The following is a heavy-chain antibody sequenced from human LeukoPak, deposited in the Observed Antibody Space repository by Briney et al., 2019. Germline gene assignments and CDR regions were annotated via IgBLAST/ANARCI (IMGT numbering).Heavy chain of an antibody. J-gene: IGHJ4*02. CDR1: GFTFSTYW. CDR2: IKSVRSAT. CDR3: AGGGWRGSIGGDC. V-gene: IGHV3-74*03. D-gene: IGHD6-19*01. Sequence: PGGSLRLSCAASGFTFSTYWMHWGRQAPGKGLVSVSRIKSVRSATTYADFVKGRFTVSRDNANNTLYLHMSMREAEATAMYLCAGGGWRGSIGGDCWGQGTLVTVSS.